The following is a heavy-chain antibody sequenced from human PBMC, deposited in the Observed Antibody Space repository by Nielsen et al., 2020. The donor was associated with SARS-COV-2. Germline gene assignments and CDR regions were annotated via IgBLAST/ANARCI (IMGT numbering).Heavy chain of an antibody. D-gene: IGHD2-15*01. CDR2: IGGSGTVT. Sequence: GGSLRLSCAASGFTFSTYGMSWVRQAPGKGLEWVASIGGSGTVTYYADSVKGRFTISRDNSKNTPYLQMNSLRAEDTAVYYCAKGERWGYCSGGSCPEYFQHWGQGTLVTVSS. J-gene: IGHJ1*01. V-gene: IGHV3-23*05. CDR3: AKGERWGYCSGGSCPEYFQH. CDR1: GFTFSTYG.